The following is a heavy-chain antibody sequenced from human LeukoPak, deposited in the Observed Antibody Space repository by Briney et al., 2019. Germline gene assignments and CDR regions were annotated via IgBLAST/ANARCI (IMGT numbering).Heavy chain of an antibody. CDR1: GGSISSGDYY. D-gene: IGHD3-22*01. Sequence: PSQTLSLTCTVSGGSISSGDYYWSWLRQPPGKGLEWIGYIYYSGSTYYNPSLKSRVTISVDTSKNQFSLKLSSVTAADTAVYYCAREGGDSSGSTDYWGQGTLVTVSS. CDR2: IYYSGST. CDR3: AREGGDSSGSTDY. V-gene: IGHV4-30-4*01. J-gene: IGHJ4*02.